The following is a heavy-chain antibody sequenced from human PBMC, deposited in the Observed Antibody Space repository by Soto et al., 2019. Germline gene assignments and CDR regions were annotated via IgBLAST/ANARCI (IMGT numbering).Heavy chain of an antibody. CDR2: IYHSGST. Sequence: PSETLSLTCAVSGGSISSSNWWSWVRQPPGKGLEWIGEIYHSGSTNYNPSLKSRVTISVDKSKNQFSLKLSSVTAADTAVYYCARDWGPDYGDIRYYYGMDVWGQGTTVTVSS. CDR1: GGSISSSNW. D-gene: IGHD4-17*01. CDR3: ARDWGPDYGDIRYYYGMDV. J-gene: IGHJ6*02. V-gene: IGHV4-4*02.